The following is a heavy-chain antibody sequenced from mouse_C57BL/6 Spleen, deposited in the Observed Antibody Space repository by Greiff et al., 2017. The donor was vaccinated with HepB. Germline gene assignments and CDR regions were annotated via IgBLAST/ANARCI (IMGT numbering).Heavy chain of an antibody. Sequence: QVQLQQSGAELVKPGASVKISCKASGYAFSSYWMNWVKQRPGKGLEWIGQIYPGDGDTNYNGKFKGKATLTADKSSSTAYMQLSSLTSEDSAVYVCARSTVVAHWYFDVWGTGTTVTVSS. CDR1: GYAFSSYW. CDR2: IYPGDGDT. V-gene: IGHV1-80*01. CDR3: ARSTVVAHWYFDV. J-gene: IGHJ1*03. D-gene: IGHD1-1*01.